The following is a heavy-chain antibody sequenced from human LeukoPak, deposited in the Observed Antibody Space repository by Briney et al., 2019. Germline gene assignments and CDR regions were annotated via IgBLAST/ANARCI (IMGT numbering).Heavy chain of an antibody. CDR2: IKSKTDGGTT. CDR1: GFTFSNAW. V-gene: IGHV3-15*01. D-gene: IGHD5-18*01. J-gene: IGHJ3*02. Sequence: GGSLRLSCAASGFTFSNAWMSWVRQAPGKGLEWGGRIKSKTDGGTTDYAAPVKGRFTISRDDSKNTLYLQMNSLKTEDTAVYYCTTDFIQLWLPDAFDIWGQGTMVTVSS. CDR3: TTDFIQLWLPDAFDI.